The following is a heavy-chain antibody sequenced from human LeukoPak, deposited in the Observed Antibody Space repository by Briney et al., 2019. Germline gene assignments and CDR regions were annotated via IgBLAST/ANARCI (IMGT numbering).Heavy chain of an antibody. V-gene: IGHV4-39*01. CDR3: ARLPTGFPNWFDL. D-gene: IGHD3-9*01. Sequence: SETPSLTCTVSGGSITSSSGYNWGWIRQSPGKWLEWIGTIHHSGTTYYSLSLRSRLTISVDSSKNRFSLRLSSVTAADTAVYFCARLPTGFPNWFDLWGRGTLLTVSS. J-gene: IGHJ5*02. CDR2: IHHSGTT. CDR1: GGSITSSSGYN.